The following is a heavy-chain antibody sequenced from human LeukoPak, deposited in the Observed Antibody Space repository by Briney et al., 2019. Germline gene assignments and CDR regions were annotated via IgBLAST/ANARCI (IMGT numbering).Heavy chain of an antibody. Sequence: PGGSPRLSCAASGFTVSSYYMTWVRQAPGKGLEWVSVIYSGGNTYYADSVKGRVAISRDNSKNTVFLQVNRVRAEDTAVYYCARSYSNHLFGMDVWGQGTTVTVSS. CDR1: GFTVSSYY. J-gene: IGHJ6*01. CDR3: ARSYSNHLFGMDV. D-gene: IGHD4-11*01. V-gene: IGHV3-66*01. CDR2: IYSGGNT.